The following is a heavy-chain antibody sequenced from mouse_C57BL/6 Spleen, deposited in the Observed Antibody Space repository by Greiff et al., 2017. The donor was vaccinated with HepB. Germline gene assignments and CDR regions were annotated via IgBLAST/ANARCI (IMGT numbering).Heavy chain of an antibody. CDR2: ISYDGSN. D-gene: IGHD3-2*02. CDR1: GYSITSGYY. J-gene: IGHJ1*03. Sequence: EVKLVESGPGLVKPSQSLSLTCSVTGYSITSGYYWNWIRQFPGNKLEWMGYISYDGSNNYNPSLKNRISITRDTSKNQFFLKLNSVTTEDTATYYCAQGLYFDVWGTGTTVTVSS. V-gene: IGHV3-6*01. CDR3: AQGLYFDV.